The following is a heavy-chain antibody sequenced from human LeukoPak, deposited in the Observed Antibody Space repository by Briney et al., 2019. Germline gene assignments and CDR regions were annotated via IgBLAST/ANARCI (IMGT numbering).Heavy chain of an antibody. Sequence: PGGSLRLSCAASGFTFSSYAMSWVRQAPGKGLEWVSAISGSGGSTYYADFVKGRFTISRDNSKNTLYLQMNSLRAEDTAVYYCAKDYRIAVAPYYFDYWGQGTLVTVSS. D-gene: IGHD6-19*01. V-gene: IGHV3-23*01. CDR1: GFTFSSYA. CDR3: AKDYRIAVAPYYFDY. CDR2: ISGSGGST. J-gene: IGHJ4*02.